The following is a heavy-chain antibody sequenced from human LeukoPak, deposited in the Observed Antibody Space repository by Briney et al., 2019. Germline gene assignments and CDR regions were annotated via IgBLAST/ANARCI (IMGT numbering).Heavy chain of an antibody. J-gene: IGHJ3*02. V-gene: IGHV4-59*01. Sequence: PSETLSLTCTVSGGSISSYYWSWIRQPPGRGLEWIGYIYYSGSTNYNPSLKSRVTISVDTSTNQFSLKLSSVTAADTAVYYCARVHSSSWYFILDAFDIWCQGTMVTVSS. CDR1: GGSISSYY. D-gene: IGHD6-13*01. CDR2: IYYSGST. CDR3: ARVHSSSWYFILDAFDI.